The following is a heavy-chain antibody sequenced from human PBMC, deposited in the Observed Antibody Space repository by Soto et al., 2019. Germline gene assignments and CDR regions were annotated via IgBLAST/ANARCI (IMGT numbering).Heavy chain of an antibody. CDR2: IKQDGNEK. V-gene: IGHV3-7*05. D-gene: IGHD3-10*01. CDR1: GFTFNNYW. Sequence: EVQLVESGGALVQPGGSLRLSCAVSGFTFNNYWMSWVRQAPGKGLEWVANIKQDGNEKYYVDSVKGRFTISRDNAKNSLYLQMNSMRAEDTAVYYCTRITSLAGVYWGQGTLVTASS. J-gene: IGHJ4*02. CDR3: TRITSLAGVY.